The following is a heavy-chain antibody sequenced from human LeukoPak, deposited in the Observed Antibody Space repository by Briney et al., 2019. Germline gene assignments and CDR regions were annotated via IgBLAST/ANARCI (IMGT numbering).Heavy chain of an antibody. CDR1: GFTFSDYW. CDR3: ARDGSLPDY. CDR2: IISDGSST. V-gene: IGHV3-74*01. Sequence: GSLRLSCAASGFTFSDYWMHWVRQTPGEGLVWVSRIISDGSSTIYADSVKGRFTISRDNAKNTLYLQMNSLRVEDTAVYYCARDGSLPDYWGQGTLVTVSS. J-gene: IGHJ4*02.